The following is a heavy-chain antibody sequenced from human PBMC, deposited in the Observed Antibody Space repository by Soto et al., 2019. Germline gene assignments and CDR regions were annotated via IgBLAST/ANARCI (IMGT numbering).Heavy chain of an antibody. Sequence: SCAASGFTFSDYYMSWIRQAPGKGLEWVSYISSSGSTIYYADSVKGRFTISRDNAKNSLYLQMNSLRAEDTAVYYCARGKYYDFWSGTFKKKRYYYYGMDVWGQGTTVTVSS. CDR1: GFTFSDYY. V-gene: IGHV3-11*01. J-gene: IGHJ6*02. CDR2: ISSSGSTI. D-gene: IGHD3-3*01. CDR3: ARGKYYDFWSGTFKKKRYYYYGMDV.